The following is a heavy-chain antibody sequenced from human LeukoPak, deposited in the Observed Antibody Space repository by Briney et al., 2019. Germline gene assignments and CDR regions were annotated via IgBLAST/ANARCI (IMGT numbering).Heavy chain of an antibody. Sequence: SETLSLTCTVSGGSISSSSYYWGWIRQPPGKGLEWIGSIYYSGSTYYNPSLKSRVTISVDTSKNQFSLKLSSVTAADTAVYYCARGSEQLVSDASYFDHWGQGTVVTVSS. CDR1: GGSISSSSYY. CDR2: IYYSGST. V-gene: IGHV4-39*01. J-gene: IGHJ4*02. D-gene: IGHD6-13*01. CDR3: ARGSEQLVSDASYFDH.